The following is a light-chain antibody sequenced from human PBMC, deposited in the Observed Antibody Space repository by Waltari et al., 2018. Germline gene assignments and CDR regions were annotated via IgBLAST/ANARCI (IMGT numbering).Light chain of an antibody. CDR2: DVS. CDR3: SLYTRSSTLYV. CDR1: SSDAAGNDY. V-gene: IGLV2-14*03. J-gene: IGLJ1*01. Sequence: QSALTQPAPVSGSPGQSFTISCTGASSDAAGNDYVSWYQHHPGKAPKLMIYDVSYRPSGVSYRFSGSKSGNTASLTISGLQAEDEADYYCSLYTRSSTLYVFGTGTKVTVL.